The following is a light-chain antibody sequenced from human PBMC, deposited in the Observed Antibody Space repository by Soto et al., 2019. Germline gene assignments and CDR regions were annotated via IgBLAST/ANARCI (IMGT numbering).Light chain of an antibody. CDR2: GAS. Sequence: EIVLTQCPGTLSLCAGERATLSFRASQSVSSSYLAWYQQKPGQAPRLLIYGASSRATGIPDRFSGSGSGTDFTLTISRLEPEDFAVYYCQQYGSSRTFGQGTKVDIK. CDR1: QSVSSSY. J-gene: IGKJ1*01. V-gene: IGKV3-20*01. CDR3: QQYGSSRT.